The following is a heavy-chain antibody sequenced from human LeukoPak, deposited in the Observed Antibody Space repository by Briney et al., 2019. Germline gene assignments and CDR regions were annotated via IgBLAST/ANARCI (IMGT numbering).Heavy chain of an antibody. D-gene: IGHD5-18*01. CDR1: GFIFSNYG. V-gene: IGHV3-30*02. CDR3: AKGRYSFDY. J-gene: IGHJ4*02. CDR2: IRYYGSDN. Sequence: GGSLRLSCAASGFIFSNYGMYWVRQAPGKGLEWVAFIRYYGSDNYYGDSVKGRFTISRDNSKNTLYLQMNSLRVEDTAVYYCAKGRYSFDYWGQGTLVTVSS.